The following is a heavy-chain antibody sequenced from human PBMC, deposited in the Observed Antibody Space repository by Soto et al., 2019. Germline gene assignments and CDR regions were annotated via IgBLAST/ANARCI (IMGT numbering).Heavy chain of an antibody. CDR1: GYTFTSYG. Sequence: QVQLVQSGAEVKKPGASVKVSCKASGYTFTSYGISWVRQAPGQGLEWMGWISAYNGNTNYAQKLQCRVTMTTDTSTSTAYMELRSLRSDDTAVYYCARDHRLSSILWWPLIDYWGQGTLVTVSS. CDR3: ARDHRLSSILWWPLIDY. D-gene: IGHD2-21*01. CDR2: ISAYNGNT. J-gene: IGHJ4*02. V-gene: IGHV1-18*01.